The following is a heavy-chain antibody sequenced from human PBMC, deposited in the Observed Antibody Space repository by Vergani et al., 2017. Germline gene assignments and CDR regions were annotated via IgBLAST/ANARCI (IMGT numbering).Heavy chain of an antibody. Sequence: QVQLQESGPGPVKPSQTLSLTCSVSGDSLTSDFFYWTWIRQPAGTRLEWIGRVHSSGSTHYNPSLEGRVSVSMDTAKNEFSLDLQSVTAAETSVYFCARGCASNRCPTRGTFEIWGRGTLVTVSS. CDR1: GDSLTSDFFY. CDR2: VHSSGST. CDR3: ARGCASNRCPTRGTFEI. J-gene: IGHJ3*02. V-gene: IGHV4-61*02. D-gene: IGHD2/OR15-2a*01.